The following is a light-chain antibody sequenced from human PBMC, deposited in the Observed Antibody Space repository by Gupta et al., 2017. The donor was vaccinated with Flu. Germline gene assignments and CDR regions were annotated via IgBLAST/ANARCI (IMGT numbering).Light chain of an antibody. CDR1: HSLLQSNGKNY. CDR3: RQALQTPLT. J-gene: IGKJ4*01. CDR2: LGS. V-gene: IGKV2-28*01. Sequence: VTPGEPASIYCKSSHSLLQSNGKNYLDWYLQRPGKPPQLLIYLGSTRDSGVPDRFSGSGSGTDFTLKISRVEADDVGVYFCRQALQTPLTFGGGTNVEIK.